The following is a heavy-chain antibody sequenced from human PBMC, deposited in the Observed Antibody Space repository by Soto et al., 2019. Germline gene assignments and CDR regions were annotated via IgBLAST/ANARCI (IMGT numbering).Heavy chain of an antibody. V-gene: IGHV4-39*07. CDR1: GGSISSSSYY. CDR2: IYYSGST. D-gene: IGHD6-6*01. Sequence: NPSETLSLTCTVSGGSISSSSYYWGWIRQPPGKGLEWIGSIYYSGSTYYNPSLKSRVTISVDTSKNSLYLQMNSLRAEDTAVYYCARDVSIAARPYDYWGQGTLVTVSS. J-gene: IGHJ4*02. CDR3: ARDVSIAARPYDY.